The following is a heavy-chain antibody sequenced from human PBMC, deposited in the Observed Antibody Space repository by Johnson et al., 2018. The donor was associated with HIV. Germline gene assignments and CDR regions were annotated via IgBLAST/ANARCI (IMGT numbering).Heavy chain of an antibody. CDR1: GFTFSSYG. CDR3: AKGENDYGDYGLDAFDI. CDR2: ISYDGSNK. V-gene: IGHV3-30*18. Sequence: VQLVESGGGVVQPGRSLRLSCAASGFTFSSYGMHWVRQAPGKGLEWVAVISYDGSNKYYADSVKGRFTLSRDNSKNTLYLQMNSLRAEDTAVYYCAKGENDYGDYGLDAFDIWGQGTMVTVSS. J-gene: IGHJ3*02. D-gene: IGHD4-17*01.